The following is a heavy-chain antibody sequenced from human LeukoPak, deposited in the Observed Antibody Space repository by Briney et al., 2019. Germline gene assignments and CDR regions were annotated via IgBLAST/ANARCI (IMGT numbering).Heavy chain of an antibody. CDR2: INPNSGAT. D-gene: IGHD5-18*01. CDR3: ARDRLGYIYGYGDY. V-gene: IGHV1-2*02. CDR1: GYAFIDYY. J-gene: IGHJ4*02. Sequence: ASVKASCKASGYAFIDYYMNWVPQAPGQRLECMGWINPNSGATNFAQKFQGRVTMTTDTSISTAYMELSRLRSDDTAIYYCARDRLGYIYGYGDYWGQGTLVTVSS.